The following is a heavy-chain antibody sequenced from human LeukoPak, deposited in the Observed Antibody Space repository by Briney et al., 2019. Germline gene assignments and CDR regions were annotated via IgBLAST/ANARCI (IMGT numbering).Heavy chain of an antibody. D-gene: IGHD4-23*01. J-gene: IGHJ4*02. CDR1: GGAFSSSA. CDR3: AIGHGGNAPMDY. CDR2: IIPLFGTA. Sequence: GAPVKVSCKASGGAFSSSAITWVRQARGQGLEWMGGIIPLFGTANYAQKFRGRVTFTADGPTTTAYMDLSSLTSDDTAVYYCAIGHGGNAPMDYWGQGTLVTVSS. V-gene: IGHV1-69*13.